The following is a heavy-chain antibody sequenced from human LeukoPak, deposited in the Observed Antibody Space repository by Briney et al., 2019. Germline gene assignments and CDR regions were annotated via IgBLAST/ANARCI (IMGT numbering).Heavy chain of an antibody. CDR1: GGSISSYY. CDR3: ARADSGSYFGAFDI. J-gene: IGHJ3*02. Sequence: MPSETLSLTCTVSGGSISSYYWSWIRQPPGKGLEWIGYIYYSGSTNYNPSLKSRVTISVDTSKNQFSLKLSSVTAADTAVYYCARADSGSYFGAFDIWGQGTMVTVSS. CDR2: IYYSGST. D-gene: IGHD1-26*01. V-gene: IGHV4-59*01.